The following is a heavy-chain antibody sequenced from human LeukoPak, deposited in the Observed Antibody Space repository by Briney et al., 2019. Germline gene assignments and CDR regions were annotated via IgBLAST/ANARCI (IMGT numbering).Heavy chain of an antibody. V-gene: IGHV4-39*01. D-gene: IGHD3-9*01. CDR2: IYYSGNT. Sequence: SETLSLTCTVSGGSISSSSYSWGWIRQPPGKGLEWIGSIYYSGNTYYNPSLKSRVTISVDTSKNQFSLKLGSVTAADTSVYYCARLKQTMTGFFGPGEYWGQGTLVTVSS. J-gene: IGHJ4*02. CDR1: GGSISSSSYS. CDR3: ARLKQTMTGFFGPGEY.